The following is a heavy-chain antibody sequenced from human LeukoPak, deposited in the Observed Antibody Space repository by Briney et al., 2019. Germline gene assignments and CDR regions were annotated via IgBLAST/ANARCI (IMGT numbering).Heavy chain of an antibody. Sequence: SETLSLTCAVSGGSISSSKWWSWVRQPPGKGLEWIREIYHSGSTNYNPSLKSRVTISVDKSKNQFSLKLSSVTAADTAVYYCARVLGGGWSYFDYWGQGTLVTVSS. V-gene: IGHV4-4*02. J-gene: IGHJ4*02. CDR1: GGSISSSKW. CDR2: IYHSGST. D-gene: IGHD6-19*01. CDR3: ARVLGGGWSYFDY.